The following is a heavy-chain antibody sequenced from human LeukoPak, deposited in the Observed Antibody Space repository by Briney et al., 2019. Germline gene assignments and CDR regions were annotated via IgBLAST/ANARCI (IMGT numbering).Heavy chain of an antibody. Sequence: GGSLRLSCAASGFTSSDYTMNWVRQSPGKGLEWGSGISVSDDSTYYADSVKGRFTISRGKSNNVLHLQMNSLRAEDTAVYYCARDRYCVSTNCPYDCWGQGTPVTVSS. J-gene: IGHJ4*02. CDR1: GFTSSDYT. D-gene: IGHD2-2*01. CDR3: ARDRYCVSTNCPYDC. V-gene: IGHV3-23*01. CDR2: ISVSDDST.